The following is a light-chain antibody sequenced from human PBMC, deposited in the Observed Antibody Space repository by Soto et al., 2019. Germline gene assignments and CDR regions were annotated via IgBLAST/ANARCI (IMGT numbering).Light chain of an antibody. CDR2: AAS. Sequence: AIQMTQSPPSLSASVGDRVIITCRASQDIRVDVGWLQQRPGHAPNLLIYAASTLHTGVPSTFTGSGSGTVFPLTINALHPEDVATFFCLKDYVSPYTFGRGTKREI. J-gene: IGKJ2*01. CDR1: QDIRVD. V-gene: IGKV1-6*01. CDR3: LKDYVSPYT.